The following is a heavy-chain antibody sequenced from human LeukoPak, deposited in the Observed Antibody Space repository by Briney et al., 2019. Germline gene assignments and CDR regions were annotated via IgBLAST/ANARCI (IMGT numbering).Heavy chain of an antibody. D-gene: IGHD2-2*01. J-gene: IGHJ4*02. V-gene: IGHV4-61*01. Sequence: ASEALSLTCTVSGGSVSSGSYYWSWIRQPPGKGLEWIGHIYYSGSTNYNPSLKSRVTISLDTSKNQFSLKLSSVTAADTAVYYCANSLGYCSSTSCPYYFDYWGQGSLVTVSS. CDR1: GGSVSSGSYY. CDR3: ANSLGYCSSTSCPYYFDY. CDR2: IYYSGST.